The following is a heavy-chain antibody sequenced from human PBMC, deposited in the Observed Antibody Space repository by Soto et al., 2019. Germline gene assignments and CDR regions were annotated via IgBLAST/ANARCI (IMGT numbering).Heavy chain of an antibody. D-gene: IGHD2-8*02. V-gene: IGHV5-51*01. CDR2: IYPGDSDT. J-gene: IGHJ5*01. Sequence: PGESLKISCKGSGFTFSTSWIGWVRQTPGKGLEWMGIIYPGDSDTRYSPSFQGQVTISADKSISTAYLQWNSLKASDSAMYYCAKAGYITGIGWLDTWGQGTMVTVSS. CDR3: AKAGYITGIGWLDT. CDR1: GFTFSTSW.